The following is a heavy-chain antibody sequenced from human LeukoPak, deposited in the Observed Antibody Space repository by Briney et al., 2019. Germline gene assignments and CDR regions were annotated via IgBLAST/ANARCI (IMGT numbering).Heavy chain of an antibody. V-gene: IGHV3-7*01. CDR3: ARGWYYYDSSGQGELDY. CDR1: GFTFNKYW. CDR2: IDQDGSQK. D-gene: IGHD3-22*01. J-gene: IGHJ4*02. Sequence: GGSLRLSCVDSGFTFNKYWMSWVRQAPGKGLEWVANIDQDGSQKYYVDSVKGRFTISRDNAKSSVFLQMNSLRAGDTAVYYCARGWYYYDSSGQGELDYWGQGTLVTVSS.